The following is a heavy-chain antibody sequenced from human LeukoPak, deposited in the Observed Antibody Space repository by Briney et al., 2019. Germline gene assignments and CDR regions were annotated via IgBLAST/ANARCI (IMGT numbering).Heavy chain of an antibody. CDR2: IYYSGST. J-gene: IGHJ3*01. Sequence: PSETLSLTCTVSGGSISSYYWSWIRQPPGKGLEWIGYIYYSGSTNYNPSLKSRVTISVDTSKNQFSLTVTSVTAADTAVYYCARHMSVSYDAFDLWGRGTTVTVSS. CDR1: GGSISSYY. V-gene: IGHV4-59*08. CDR3: ARHMSVSYDAFDL. D-gene: IGHD3-10*01.